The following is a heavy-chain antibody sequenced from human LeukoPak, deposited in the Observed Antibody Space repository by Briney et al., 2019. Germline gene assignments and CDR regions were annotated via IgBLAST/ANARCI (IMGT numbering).Heavy chain of an antibody. CDR3: ARDVWGGYFDY. Sequence: SETLSLTCTVSGGSISSYYWSGIRQPPGKGLEWIGYIYYSGSTNYNPSLKSRVTISVDTSKNQFSLKLSSVTAADTAVYYCARDVWGGYFDYWGQGTLVTVSS. V-gene: IGHV4-59*01. D-gene: IGHD3-16*01. CDR2: IYYSGST. CDR1: GGSISSYY. J-gene: IGHJ4*02.